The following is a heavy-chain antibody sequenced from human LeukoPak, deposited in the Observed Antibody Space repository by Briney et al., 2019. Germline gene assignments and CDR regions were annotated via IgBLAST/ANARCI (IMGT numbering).Heavy chain of an antibody. CDR2: IYNSGTT. J-gene: IGHJ4*01. D-gene: IGHD3-10*01. CDR1: GDSISSTSYY. CDR3: ASRVYGLGSFNY. V-gene: IGHV4-39*01. Sequence: SETLSLTCTVSGDSISSTSYYWDWIRQPPGKGLEWIGSIYNSGTTYYNPSLKSRVTISVDTSKNQFSLKVSSVTAADMAVYYCASRVYGLGSFNYWGQGTLVTVSS.